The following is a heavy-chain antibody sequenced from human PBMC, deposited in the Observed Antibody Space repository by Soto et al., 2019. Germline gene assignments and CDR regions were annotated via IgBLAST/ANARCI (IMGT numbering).Heavy chain of an antibody. CDR2: IYSRGDT. CDR3: ARCPTVDRSNWTLNFDY. V-gene: IGHV3-66*01. J-gene: IGHJ4*02. D-gene: IGHD1-1*01. CDR1: GFTVSNNY. Sequence: EVQLVESGGDLVQPGGSLRLSCAASGFTVSNNYMSWVRQAPGQGLEWVSVIYSRGDTYYADSVKGRFTISRDSSKNTLYLQMNSLRAEDTATYYCARCPTVDRSNWTLNFDYWGQGTLVTVSS.